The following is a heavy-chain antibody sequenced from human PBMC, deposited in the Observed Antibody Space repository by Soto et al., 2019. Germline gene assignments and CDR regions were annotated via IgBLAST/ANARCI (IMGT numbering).Heavy chain of an antibody. V-gene: IGHV3-21*01. J-gene: IGHJ4*02. CDR3: ARESEDLTSNFDY. CDR1: GFTFARYS. CDR2: ISSTTNYI. Sequence: PGGSLRLSCAASGFTFARYSMNWVRQAPGKGLEWVSSISSTTNYIYYADSMKGRFTVSRDNAKNSVYLEMNSLSAEDTAVYYCARESEDLTSNFDYWGQGTLVTVSS.